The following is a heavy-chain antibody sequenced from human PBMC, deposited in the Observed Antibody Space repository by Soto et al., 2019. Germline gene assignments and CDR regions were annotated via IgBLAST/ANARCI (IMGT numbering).Heavy chain of an antibody. CDR3: ARRGTMVRGDAFDI. CDR2: IYYSGST. D-gene: IGHD3-10*01. V-gene: IGHV4-59*08. CDR1: GGSISSYY. J-gene: IGHJ3*02. Sequence: QVQLQESGPGLVKPSETLSVTCTVSGGSISSYYWSWIRQPPGKGLEWIGYIYYSGSTNYNPSLKSRVTISVDTSKNQFSLKLSSVTAADTAVYYCARRGTMVRGDAFDIWGQGTMVTVSS.